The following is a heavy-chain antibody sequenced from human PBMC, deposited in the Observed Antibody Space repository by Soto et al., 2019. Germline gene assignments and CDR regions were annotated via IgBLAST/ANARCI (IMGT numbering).Heavy chain of an antibody. CDR3: AREYYEFWSGYTNYYYYMDV. CDR2: IYSGGST. J-gene: IGHJ6*03. Sequence: GGSLRLSCAASGFTVSSNYMSWVRQAPGKGLEWVSVIYSGGSTYYADSVKGRFTISRDNSKNTLYLQMNSLRAEDTAVYYCAREYYEFWSGYTNYYYYMDVWGKGTTVTVSS. CDR1: GFTVSSNY. V-gene: IGHV3-66*01. D-gene: IGHD3-3*01.